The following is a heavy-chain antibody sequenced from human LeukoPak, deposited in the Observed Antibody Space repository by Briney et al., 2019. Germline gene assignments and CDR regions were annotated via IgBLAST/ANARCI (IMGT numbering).Heavy chain of an antibody. D-gene: IGHD3-10*01. Sequence: GASVKVSCKASGYTFTSYEINWVRQATGQGLEWMGWMNPKSDTGHAQKFQGRVTMTTDTTTSTAYMELRSLRSDDTAVYYCARGSQGVWFGEYDYWGQGTRVTVSS. J-gene: IGHJ4*02. CDR2: MNPKSDT. V-gene: IGHV1-8*01. CDR3: ARGSQGVWFGEYDY. CDR1: GYTFTSYE.